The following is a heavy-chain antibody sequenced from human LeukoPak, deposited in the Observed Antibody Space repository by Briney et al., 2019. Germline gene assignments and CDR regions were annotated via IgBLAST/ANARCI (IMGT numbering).Heavy chain of an antibody. V-gene: IGHV7-4-1*02. CDR3: ARDIVVVVAAKGYWFDP. CDR2: INTNTGNP. Sequence: ASVNVFCNASGYPFTSYAMNWVRKAPGHGLELMCSINTNTGNPTYAQGFTGRFVFSLDTSVSTAYLQISSLKAEDTAVYYCARDIVVVVAAKGYWFDPWGQGTLVTVSS. J-gene: IGHJ5*02. CDR1: GYPFTSYA. D-gene: IGHD2-15*01.